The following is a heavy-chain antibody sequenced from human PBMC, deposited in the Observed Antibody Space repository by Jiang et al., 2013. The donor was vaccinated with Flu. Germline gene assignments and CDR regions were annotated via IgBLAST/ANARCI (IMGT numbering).Heavy chain of an antibody. D-gene: IGHD3-16*02. CDR3: ARHSPPHSWLSGEDY. CDR1: GHSLTGYW. CDR2: IYPGDSDT. J-gene: IGHJ4*02. Sequence: QLLESGAEVKKPGESLKISCKGSGHSLTGYWIGWVRQMPGKGLEWMGIIYPGDSDTRYSPSFQGQVTISADKSISTAYLQWSSLKASDTAMYYCARHSPPHSWLSGEDYWGQGTLVTVSS. V-gene: IGHV5-51*01.